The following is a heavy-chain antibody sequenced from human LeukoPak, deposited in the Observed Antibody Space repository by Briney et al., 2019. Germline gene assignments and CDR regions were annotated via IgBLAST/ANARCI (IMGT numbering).Heavy chain of an antibody. CDR1: GFTSRDYV. D-gene: IGHD2-21*01. CDR3: AREVIRPYFDY. V-gene: IGHV3-30*04. J-gene: IGHJ4*02. CDR2: MSSDGSTI. Sequence: RGSPRLSPAASGFTSRDYVIHWGRQAPGKGLGRGAVMSSDGSTIYYADSVKGRFTISRDNFEYTLYLQMNSLRTEDSAVYYCAREVIRPYFDYWGQGTLVTVSS.